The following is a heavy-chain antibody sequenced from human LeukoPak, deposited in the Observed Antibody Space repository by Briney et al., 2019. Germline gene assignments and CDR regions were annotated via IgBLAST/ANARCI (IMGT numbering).Heavy chain of an antibody. Sequence: SETLSLTCTVSGGSISTYYWSWIRQPPGKGLEWIGYIYYRGSANYNPSLKSRLTISVDTSKNQLSLKLTSVTAADTAMYYCARDRVSCLDPWGQGTLVTVSS. CDR2: IYYRGSA. CDR1: GGSISTYY. D-gene: IGHD6-6*01. J-gene: IGHJ5*02. CDR3: ARDRVSCLDP. V-gene: IGHV4-59*01.